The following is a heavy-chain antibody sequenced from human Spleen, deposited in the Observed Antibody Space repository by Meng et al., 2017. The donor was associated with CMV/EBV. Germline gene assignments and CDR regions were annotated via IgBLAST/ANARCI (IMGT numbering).Heavy chain of an antibody. J-gene: IGHJ4*02. CDR3: AKTRPLIRGLGHFDY. CDR1: VFPFSSHG. Sequence: SVFPFSSHGMSWVRQAPGKGLEWVSSISGSGDSTYYADSVKGRFTISRDNSKNTVYLQMNSLRADDTAAYYCAKTRPLIRGLGHFDYWGQGTLVTVSS. V-gene: IGHV3-23*01. D-gene: IGHD3-10*01. CDR2: ISGSGDST.